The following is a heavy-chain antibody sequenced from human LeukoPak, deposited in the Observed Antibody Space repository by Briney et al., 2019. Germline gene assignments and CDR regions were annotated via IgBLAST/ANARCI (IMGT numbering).Heavy chain of an antibody. D-gene: IGHD5-18*01. CDR1: GGSITNDNW. V-gene: IGHV4-4*02. CDR2: IYHSGST. Sequence: SETLSLTCAVTGGSITNDNWWSWVRQPPGQGLEWIGEIYHSGSTKCNPSLKSRVIMSVDKSKNQFSLKVSSVSAADTGVYYCVSHPYSSYYYHMDVWGRGTTVTVSS. J-gene: IGHJ6*02. CDR3: VSHPYSSYYYHMDV.